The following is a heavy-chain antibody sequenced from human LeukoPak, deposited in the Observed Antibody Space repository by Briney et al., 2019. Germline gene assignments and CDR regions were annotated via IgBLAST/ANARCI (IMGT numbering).Heavy chain of an antibody. J-gene: IGHJ6*02. Sequence: GASVKLSCKVSGYTLTDRSMHWGRLGPGQGLELMGGFDPEYGETIYAQKFHGRLTMTEDTSQYTTKMELSRLRSEDTAVYHCAPPTGLRFGPYYYYGKDVWGQGTTVTVSS. CDR2: FDPEYGET. CDR1: GYTLTDRS. D-gene: IGHD3-3*01. V-gene: IGHV1-24*01. CDR3: APPTGLRFGPYYYYGKDV.